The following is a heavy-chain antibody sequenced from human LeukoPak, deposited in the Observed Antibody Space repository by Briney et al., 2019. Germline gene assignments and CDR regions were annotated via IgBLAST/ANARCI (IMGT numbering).Heavy chain of an antibody. Sequence: GGSLRLSCAASGFTVSSNYMNWVRQAPGKGLEWVSVVTGDSGTTHYADSVKGRLTISRVNSRNTVFLQMSSLRAEDTAVYYCAKGWSGYFRSPFDLWGRGTMVTVSS. CDR1: GFTVSSNY. V-gene: IGHV3-23*01. D-gene: IGHD3-3*01. J-gene: IGHJ3*01. CDR3: AKGWSGYFRSPFDL. CDR2: VTGDSGTT.